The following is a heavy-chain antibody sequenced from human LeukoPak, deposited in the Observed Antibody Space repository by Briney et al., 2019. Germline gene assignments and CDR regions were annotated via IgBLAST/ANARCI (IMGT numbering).Heavy chain of an antibody. V-gene: IGHV4-34*01. CDR2: INHSGST. D-gene: IGHD3-22*01. J-gene: IGHJ4*02. CDR1: GGSFSGYY. CDR3: ARGNTTYYYDSSGYSDY. Sequence: SETLSLTCAVFGGSFSGYYWSWIRQPPGKGLEWIGEINHSGSTNYNPSLKSRVTISVDTSKNQFSLKLSSVTAADTAVYYCARGNTTYYYDSSGYSDYWGQGTLVTVSS.